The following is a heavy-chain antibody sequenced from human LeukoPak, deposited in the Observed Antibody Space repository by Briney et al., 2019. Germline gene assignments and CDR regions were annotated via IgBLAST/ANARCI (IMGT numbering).Heavy chain of an antibody. CDR1: GFSLSTSGVG. J-gene: IGHJ5*02. Sequence: RVSGPTLVKPTQTLTLTCTFSGFSLSTSGVGVGWIRQPPGKALEWLALIYWNDDKRYSPSLKSRLTITKDTSKNQGVLTMTNMDPVDTATYYCAHRRPYCSSTSCYIQYNWFDPWGQGTLVTVSS. D-gene: IGHD2-2*02. CDR3: AHRRPYCSSTSCYIQYNWFDP. CDR2: IYWNDDK. V-gene: IGHV2-5*01.